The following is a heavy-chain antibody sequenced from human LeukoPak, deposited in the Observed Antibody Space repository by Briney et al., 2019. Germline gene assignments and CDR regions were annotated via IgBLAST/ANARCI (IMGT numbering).Heavy chain of an antibody. D-gene: IGHD6-19*01. J-gene: IGHJ4*02. V-gene: IGHV4-34*01. CDR2: INHSGST. Sequence: SETLSLTCAVYGGSFSGYYWSWIRQPPGKGLEWIGEINHSGSTNYNPSLKSRVTISVDTSKNQFSLKLSSVTAADTAVYYCARGPAGYSSGWFDYWAREPWSPSPQ. CDR1: GGSFSGYY. CDR3: ARGPAGYSSGWFDY.